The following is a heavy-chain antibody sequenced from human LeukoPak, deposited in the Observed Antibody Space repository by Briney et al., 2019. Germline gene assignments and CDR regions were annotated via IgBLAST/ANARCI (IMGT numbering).Heavy chain of an antibody. J-gene: IGHJ4*02. V-gene: IGHV3-53*01. CDR2: IYSGGST. CDR1: GFTFSVYT. D-gene: IGHD3-22*01. CDR3: EGHYYDSSGYYY. Sequence: QAGGSLRLSCAASGFTFSVYTMNWVRQAPGKGLEWVSVIYSGGSTYYADSVKGRFTISRDNSKNTLYLQMNSLRAEDTAVYYCEGHYYDSSGYYYWGQGTLVTVSS.